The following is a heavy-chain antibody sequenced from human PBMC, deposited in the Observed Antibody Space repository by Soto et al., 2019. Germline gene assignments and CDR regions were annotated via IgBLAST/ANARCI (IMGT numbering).Heavy chain of an antibody. J-gene: IGHJ3*02. Sequence: ASVKVSCKASGYTFTSYYMHWVRQAPGQGLEWMGIINPSGGSTTYAQKFQGRVTMTRDTSTYTVYMELSSLRSEDTAVYYCARGGYYFDSSLYRGIDAFDICCQATMLTVS. V-gene: IGHV1-46*01. CDR1: GYTFTSYY. D-gene: IGHD3-22*01. CDR2: INPSGGST. CDR3: ARGGYYFDSSLYRGIDAFDI.